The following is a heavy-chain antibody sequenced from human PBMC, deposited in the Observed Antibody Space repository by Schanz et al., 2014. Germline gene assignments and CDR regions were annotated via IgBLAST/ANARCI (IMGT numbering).Heavy chain of an antibody. D-gene: IGHD3-10*01. CDR2: MNESHSTI. J-gene: IGHJ3*02. Sequence: VQLVESGGGLVQPGGSLRLSCAASGFTFSSYAMSWVRQAPGKGLEWVSAMNESHSTIYYADSVRGRFTISRDNAENTLYLQMNSLRAEDTAVYYCAKGRFGELSAFDIWGQGTMVTVSS. V-gene: IGHV3-23*04. CDR1: GFTFSSYA. CDR3: AKGRFGELSAFDI.